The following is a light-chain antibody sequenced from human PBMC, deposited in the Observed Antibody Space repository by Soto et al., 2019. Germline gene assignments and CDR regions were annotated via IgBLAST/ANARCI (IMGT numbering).Light chain of an antibody. CDR2: GAS. CDR1: QSVSSSY. CDR3: QQFGSSPWT. V-gene: IGKV3-20*01. J-gene: IGKJ1*01. Sequence: EIVLTQSPGTLSLSPGERATLSCRASQSVSSSYLAWYQQKPGQAPRLLIYGASSRASGIPDRFSGSGSGTDFTLTISRVEPEDFAVYYCQQFGSSPWTFCQGTKVEIK.